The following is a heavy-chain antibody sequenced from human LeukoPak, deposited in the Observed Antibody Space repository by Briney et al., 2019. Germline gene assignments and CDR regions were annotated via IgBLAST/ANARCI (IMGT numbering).Heavy chain of an antibody. CDR1: GDSVSSKSAA. CDR3: ARSRAATFDC. D-gene: IGHD2-15*01. J-gene: IGHJ4*02. V-gene: IGHV6-1*01. CDR2: TYYRSKWSN. Sequence: SQTLSLTCAISGDSVSSKSAAWNWIRQSPSRGLEWVGRTYYRSKWSNDYAASVKSRLTVNPDTSKNQFSLQLSSVTPEDTAVYYCARSRAATFDCWGQGTLVTVSS.